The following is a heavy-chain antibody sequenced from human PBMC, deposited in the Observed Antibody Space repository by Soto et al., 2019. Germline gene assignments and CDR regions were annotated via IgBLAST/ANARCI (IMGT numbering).Heavy chain of an antibody. V-gene: IGHV1-46*01. J-gene: IGHJ5*02. Sequence: QVQLVQSGAEVKKPGASVKVSCKASGYTFTSYYMHWVRQAPGQWLEWMGIINPSGGSTSYAQKFQGRVTMTRDTSTSTVYMELSSLRSEDTAVYYCARGSTRIAARRGWFDPWGQGTLVTVSS. CDR1: GYTFTSYY. D-gene: IGHD6-6*01. CDR3: ARGSTRIAARRGWFDP. CDR2: INPSGGST.